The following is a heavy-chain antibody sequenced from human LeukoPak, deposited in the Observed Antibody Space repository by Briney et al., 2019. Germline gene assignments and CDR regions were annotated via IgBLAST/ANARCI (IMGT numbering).Heavy chain of an antibody. Sequence: SETLSLTCAVSGVSLSTYYWSWIRQSPGKGLEWIGYIYDTGSTDYNPSLKSRVIISVDTSKNHFSLKLSSVTAADTAVYYCARFCSTAKCYYGYYFDYWGQGTVVTVSS. V-gene: IGHV4-59*08. CDR1: GVSLSTYY. D-gene: IGHD2-2*01. CDR3: ARFCSTAKCYYGYYFDY. J-gene: IGHJ4*02. CDR2: IYDTGST.